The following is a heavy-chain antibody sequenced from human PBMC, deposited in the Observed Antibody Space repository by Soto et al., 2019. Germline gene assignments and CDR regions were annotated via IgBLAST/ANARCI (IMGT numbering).Heavy chain of an antibody. CDR3: ARHGRLGIRDWYFDL. D-gene: IGHD7-27*01. Sequence: SETLSLTCTVSGGSISSGGYYWSWIRQHPGKGLEWIGYIYYSGSTYYNPFLKSRVTISVDTSKNQFSLKLSSVTAADTAVYYCARHGRLGIRDWYFDLWGRGTLVTVSS. J-gene: IGHJ2*01. CDR2: IYYSGST. V-gene: IGHV4-39*01. CDR1: GGSISSGGYY.